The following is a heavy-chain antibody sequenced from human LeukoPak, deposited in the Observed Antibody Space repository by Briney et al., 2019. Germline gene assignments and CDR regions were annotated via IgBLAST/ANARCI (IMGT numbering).Heavy chain of an antibody. CDR2: ISSSSSYI. Sequence: PGGSLRLSCAASGFTFSSYSMNWVRQAPGKGLEWVSSISSSSSYIYYADSVKGRFTISGDNAKNSLYLQMNSLRAEDTAVYYCARDVSGYSYGYSYWGQGTLVTVSS. D-gene: IGHD5-18*01. J-gene: IGHJ4*02. V-gene: IGHV3-21*01. CDR3: ARDVSGYSYGYSY. CDR1: GFTFSSYS.